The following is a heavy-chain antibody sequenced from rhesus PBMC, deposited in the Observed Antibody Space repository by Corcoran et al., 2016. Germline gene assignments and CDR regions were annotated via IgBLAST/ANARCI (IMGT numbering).Heavy chain of an antibody. CDR1: GGSISGYY. Sequence: QVQLQESGPGLVKPSETLSLTCAVSGGSISGYYWNWIRQPPGKGLEGFGYIGGSRGNTYYTPSLKSRVTISTATSKNRFSLKLSSVTAADTAVYYCARKAVTYGAGRTYGLDSWGQGVVVTVSS. V-gene: IGHV4-165*02. CDR3: ARKAVTYGAGRTYGLDS. CDR2: IGGSRGNT. J-gene: IGHJ6*01. D-gene: IGHD2-15*01.